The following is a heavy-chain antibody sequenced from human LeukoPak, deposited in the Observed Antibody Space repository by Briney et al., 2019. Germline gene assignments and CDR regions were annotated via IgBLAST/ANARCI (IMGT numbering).Heavy chain of an antibody. CDR2: IKQEGREK. D-gene: IGHD2/OR15-2a*01. Sequence: PGGSLRLPCAASGFTFRSYWMTWVRQAPGKGLEWVANIKQEGREKHYVDSVKGRFTISRDDAKSTLYLQMNGLRVEDTAVYYCARDFQNIATDYWGQGTPVTVSS. CDR1: GFTFRSYW. V-gene: IGHV3-7*01. CDR3: ARDFQNIATDY. J-gene: IGHJ4*02.